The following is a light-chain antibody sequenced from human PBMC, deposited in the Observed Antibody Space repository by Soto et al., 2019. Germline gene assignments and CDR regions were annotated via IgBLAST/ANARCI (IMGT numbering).Light chain of an antibody. Sequence: EVVMTQSPAALSVSPGERVSLSCRASQSVGNNLAWYQQKPGQAPRLLIYAVSTRATGIPARFSGSGSGTEFTLTISSLQSEDLAVYYCQQYANWPRTFGQGTKVDIK. CDR2: AVS. J-gene: IGKJ1*01. CDR1: QSVGNN. V-gene: IGKV3-15*01. CDR3: QQYANWPRT.